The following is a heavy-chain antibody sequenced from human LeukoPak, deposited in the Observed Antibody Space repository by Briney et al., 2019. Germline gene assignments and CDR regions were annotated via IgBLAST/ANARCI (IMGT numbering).Heavy chain of an antibody. CDR3: ARDWGMGPSSSWA. D-gene: IGHD6-13*01. CDR2: INPNSGGT. J-gene: IGHJ5*02. CDR1: GYTFTGYY. Sequence: ASVKVSCKASGYTFTGYYMHWVRQAPGQGLEWMGWINPNSGGTNYAQKFQGRVTMTRDTSISTAYMELRSLKSEDTAVYYCARDWGMGPSSSWAWGQGTLVTVSS. V-gene: IGHV1-2*02.